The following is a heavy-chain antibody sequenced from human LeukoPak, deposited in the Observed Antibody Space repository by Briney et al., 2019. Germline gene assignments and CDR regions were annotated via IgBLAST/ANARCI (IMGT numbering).Heavy chain of an antibody. CDR1: GFTFSSYW. CDR2: IKQDGSEK. D-gene: IGHD5-24*01. J-gene: IGHJ4*02. CDR3: AKNRGWQQFDY. Sequence: GGSLRLSCAASGFTFSSYWMSWVRQAPGKGLEWVANIKQDGSEKYYVHSVKGRFTISRDNAKNSLYLQMNSLRAEDTAVYYCAKNRGWQQFDYWGQGILVTVSS. V-gene: IGHV3-7*01.